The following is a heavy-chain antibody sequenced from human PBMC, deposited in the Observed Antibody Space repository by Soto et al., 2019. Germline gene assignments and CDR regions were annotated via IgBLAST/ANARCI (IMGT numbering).Heavy chain of an antibody. D-gene: IGHD4-4*01. V-gene: IGHV1-3*01. CDR2: INAGNGNT. Sequence: QVQLVQSGAEVKKPGASVKVSCKASGYTFTSYAMHWVRQAPGQWLEWMGWINAGNGNTKYSQKFQGRVTITRDTSASTAYMELSSLRSEDTAVYYCARETADYSNYYNWFDPWGQGTLVTVSS. J-gene: IGHJ5*02. CDR1: GYTFTSYA. CDR3: ARETADYSNYYNWFDP.